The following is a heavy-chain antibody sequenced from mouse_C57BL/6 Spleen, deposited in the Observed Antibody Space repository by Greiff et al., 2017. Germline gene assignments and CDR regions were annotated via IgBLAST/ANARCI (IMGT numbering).Heavy chain of an antibody. Sequence: QVQLQQSGPELVKPGASVKISCKASGYAFSSSWMNWVKQRPGKGLEWIGRIYPGDGDTNYNGKFKGKATLTADKSSSTAYMQLSSLTSEDSAVYFGARGGPSYFDDWGTGTTLTVSS. CDR2: IYPGDGDT. CDR3: ARGGPSYFDD. J-gene: IGHJ2*01. V-gene: IGHV1-82*01. CDR1: GYAFSSSW.